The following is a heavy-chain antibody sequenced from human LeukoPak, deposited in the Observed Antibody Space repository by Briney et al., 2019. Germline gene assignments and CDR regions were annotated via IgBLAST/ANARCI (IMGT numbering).Heavy chain of an antibody. CDR3: ARGRGWGTFDI. CDR2: IGTAGDT. J-gene: IGHJ3*02. D-gene: IGHD3-10*01. V-gene: IGHV3-13*04. CDR1: GFTFSYYA. Sequence: GGSLRLSCAASGFTFSYYAMHWVRQGTGKGLEWVSAIGTAGDTYYPGSVKGRFTTSRENAKNSLYLQMNSLRVGDTAVYYCARGRGWGTFDIWGQGTMVTVSS.